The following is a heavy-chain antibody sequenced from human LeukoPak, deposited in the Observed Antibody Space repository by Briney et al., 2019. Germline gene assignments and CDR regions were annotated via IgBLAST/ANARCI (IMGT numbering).Heavy chain of an antibody. CDR3: ARGLSYSYGSISYYYMDA. V-gene: IGHV1-18*01. D-gene: IGHD5-18*01. CDR1: GYTFSKFG. Sequence: ASVKVSCKASGYTFSKFGVAWVRQAPGQGLEWMGWISAYTGNTNYAQKFQGRVTVTTDTSTSTAYMELRSLRSDDTAVYYCARGLSYSYGSISYYYMDAWGKGTTVTISS. CDR2: ISAYTGNT. J-gene: IGHJ6*03.